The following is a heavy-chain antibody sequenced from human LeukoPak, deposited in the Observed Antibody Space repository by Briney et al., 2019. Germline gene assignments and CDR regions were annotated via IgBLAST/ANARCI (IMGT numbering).Heavy chain of an antibody. CDR3: ARRISFYGGNNNWFDP. D-gene: IGHD4-23*01. CDR1: GGSISSYY. J-gene: IGHJ5*02. V-gene: IGHV4-4*07. Sequence: SETLSLTCTVSGGSISSYYWSWIRQPAGKGLEWIGRIYTSGGTNYNPSLKSRVTMSVDTSKNQFSLKLSSVTAADTAVYYCARRISFYGGNNNWFDPWGQGTLVTVSS. CDR2: IYTSGGT.